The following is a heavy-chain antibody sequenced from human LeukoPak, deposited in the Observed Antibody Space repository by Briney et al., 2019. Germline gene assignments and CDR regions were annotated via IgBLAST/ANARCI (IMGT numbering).Heavy chain of an antibody. V-gene: IGHV4-39*01. CDR1: GGSISSSSYY. CDR3: ARPLPAAVPVLAFDI. CDR2: IYYSGST. J-gene: IGHJ3*02. D-gene: IGHD2-2*01. Sequence: SETLSLTCTVSGGSISSSSYYWGWIRQPPGKGLEWIGSIYYSGSTYYNPSLKSRVTISVDTSKNQFSLKPSSVAAADTAVYYCARPLPAAVPVLAFDIWGLGTMVTVSS.